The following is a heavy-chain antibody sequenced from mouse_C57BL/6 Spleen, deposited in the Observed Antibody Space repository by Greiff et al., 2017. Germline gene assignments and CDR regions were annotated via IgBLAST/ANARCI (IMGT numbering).Heavy chain of an antibody. D-gene: IGHD3-2*02. V-gene: IGHV1-69*01. CDR1: GYTFTSNW. CDR3: ARGRADQAYFDY. CDR2: IDPSDSYT. J-gene: IGHJ2*01. Sequence: QVQLQQPGAELVMPGASVKLSCKASGYTFTSNWMHWVKQRPGQGLEWIGEIDPSDSYTNYNQKFKGKSTVTVDKSSSTAYMQLSSLTSEDSAVYYCARGRADQAYFDYWGQGTTLTVSS.